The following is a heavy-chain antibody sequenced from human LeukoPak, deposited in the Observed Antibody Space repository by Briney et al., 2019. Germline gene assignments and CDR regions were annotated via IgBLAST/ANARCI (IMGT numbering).Heavy chain of an antibody. Sequence: ASVKVSCKASGGTFSSYAISWVRQAPGQGLEWMGGIIPIFGTANYAQEFQGRVTITADESTSTAYMELSSLRSDDTAIYYCARALPGAATAHNWFDPWGQGTLVTVSS. D-gene: IGHD6-13*01. J-gene: IGHJ5*02. CDR3: ARALPGAATAHNWFDP. CDR1: GGTFSSYA. V-gene: IGHV1-69*13. CDR2: IIPIFGTA.